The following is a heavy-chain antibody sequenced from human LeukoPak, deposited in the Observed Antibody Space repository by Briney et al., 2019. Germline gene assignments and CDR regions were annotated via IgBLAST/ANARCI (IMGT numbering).Heavy chain of an antibody. CDR3: ARHGTWNFGY. CDR1: GFTFSNYW. D-gene: IGHD1-1*01. CDR2: IKPDGSEG. V-gene: IGHV3-7*01. Sequence: GGSLRLSCAASGFTFSNYWMGWARQAPGKGLEWVANIKPDGSEGSYVDSVKGRFTISRDNAKNPLFLQMNSLRAEDTAVYYCARHGTWNFGYWGQGTLVTVSS. J-gene: IGHJ4*02.